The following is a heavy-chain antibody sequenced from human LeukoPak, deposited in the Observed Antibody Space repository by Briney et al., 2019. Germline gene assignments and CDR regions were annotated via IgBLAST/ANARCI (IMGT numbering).Heavy chain of an antibody. V-gene: IGHV1-2*02. D-gene: IGHD1-26*01. J-gene: IGHJ4*02. CDR1: QYTKISFH. Sequence: ASVKVLCVSSQYTKISFHIYHLRQAPGQGLEWMGWINPNSGGTNYAQKFQGRVTMTRDTSISTAYMELSRLRSDDTAVYYCASRPYSGSYPGSDYWGQGTLVTVSS. CDR3: ASRPYSGSYPGSDY. CDR2: INPNSGGT.